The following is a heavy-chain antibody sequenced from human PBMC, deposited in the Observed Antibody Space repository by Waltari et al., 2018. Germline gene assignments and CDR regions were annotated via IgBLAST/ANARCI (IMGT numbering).Heavy chain of an antibody. CDR2: IKQDGSEK. V-gene: IGHV3-7*03. CDR3: TRFGGTTIVVSV. Sequence: EVQLVESGGDLVQPGGSLRLSCAASGFTFSSYWMAWVRQAPGKGLELVANIKQDGSEKFYVDSVKGRFTISRDNAKNSLYLQMNSLKTEDTAVYYCTRFGGTTIVVSVWGKGTTVTVSS. D-gene: IGHD2-21*01. CDR1: GFTFSSYW. J-gene: IGHJ6*04.